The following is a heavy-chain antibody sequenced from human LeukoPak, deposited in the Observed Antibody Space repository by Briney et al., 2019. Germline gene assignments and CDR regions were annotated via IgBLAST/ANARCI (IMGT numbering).Heavy chain of an antibody. V-gene: IGHV1-8*03. D-gene: IGHD6-13*01. J-gene: IGHJ5*02. CDR3: ARADSSSWYSTYNWFDP. CDR1: GYTFTSYD. Sequence: ASVKVFCKASGYTFTSYDINWVRQATGQGLEWMGWMNPNSGNTGYAQKFQGRVTITRNTSISTAYMELSSLRSEDTAVYYCARADSSSWYSTYNWFDPWGQGTLVTVSS. CDR2: MNPNSGNT.